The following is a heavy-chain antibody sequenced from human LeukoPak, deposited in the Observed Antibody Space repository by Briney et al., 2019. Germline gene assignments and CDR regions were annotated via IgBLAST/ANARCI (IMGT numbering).Heavy chain of an antibody. CDR2: IYYRGST. J-gene: IGHJ1*01. D-gene: IGHD2-15*01. CDR3: ALGYCGVGSCCAREYFQH. V-gene: IGHV4-30-4*01. Sequence: SETLSLTCTVSGRSINSGDYYWSWIRQPPGKGLERFVFIYYRGSTYYNPSLKSRLTISVDTSKNQFSLRLSSVTAADTAVYYCALGYCGVGSCCAREYFQHWGQGTLVTVSS. CDR1: GRSINSGDYY.